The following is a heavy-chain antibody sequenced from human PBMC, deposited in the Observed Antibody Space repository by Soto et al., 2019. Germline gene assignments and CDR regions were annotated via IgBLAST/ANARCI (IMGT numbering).Heavy chain of an antibody. V-gene: IGHV1-69*01. CDR1: GGTFSSYA. CDR3: ASPEMATTYYYYYGMDV. Sequence: QVQLVQSGAEVKKPGSSVKVSCKASGGTFSSYAISWVRQAPGQGLEWMGGIIPIFGTANYAQKFQGRVTITADESTSTGYMELSSLRSEYTAVYYCASPEMATTYYYYYGMDVWGQGTTVTVSS. CDR2: IIPIFGTA. D-gene: IGHD5-12*01. J-gene: IGHJ6*02.